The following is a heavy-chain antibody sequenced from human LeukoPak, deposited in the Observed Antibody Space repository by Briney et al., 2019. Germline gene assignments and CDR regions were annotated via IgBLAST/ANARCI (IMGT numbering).Heavy chain of an antibody. CDR2: ISAYNGNT. V-gene: IGHV1-18*01. D-gene: IGHD4-23*01. Sequence: ASVKVSCKASGYTFTSYGISWVRQAPGQGLEWMGWISAYNGNTNYAQKLQGRVTMTTDTSTSTAYMELRSLRSDDTAVYYCARDPNDYGGQRGYYYGMDVWGQGTTVTVSS. CDR1: GYTFTSYG. J-gene: IGHJ6*02. CDR3: ARDPNDYGGQRGYYYGMDV.